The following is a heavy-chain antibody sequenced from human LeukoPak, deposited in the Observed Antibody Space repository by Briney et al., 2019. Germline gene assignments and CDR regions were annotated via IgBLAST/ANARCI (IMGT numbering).Heavy chain of an antibody. CDR2: IYYSGST. CDR3: ARGRGYSGYDLDY. CDR1: GGSISSYY. D-gene: IGHD5-12*01. V-gene: IGHV4-59*01. Sequence: SETLSLTCTVSGGSISSYYWSWIRQPPGKGLEWIAYIYYSGSTNYNPSLKSRVTISVDTSKNQFSLKLSSVTAADTAVYYCARGRGYSGYDLDYWGQGTLVTVSS. J-gene: IGHJ4*02.